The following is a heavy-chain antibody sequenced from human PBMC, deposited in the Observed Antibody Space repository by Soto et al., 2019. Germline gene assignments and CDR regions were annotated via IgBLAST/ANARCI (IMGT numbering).Heavy chain of an antibody. CDR2: INQDGSEK. J-gene: IGHJ4*02. CDR3: ALAATGRGGEDF. D-gene: IGHD6-13*01. Sequence: EVQLVESGGDLVQPGGSLRLSCAASGFTFRSYWMSWVRQAPGKGLEWAANINQDGSEKYYVDSVKGRFTISRDNAKNSLYLQMNSLRVEDMAVYYCALAATGRGGEDFWGQGTLVTVSS. V-gene: IGHV3-7*02. CDR1: GFTFRSYW.